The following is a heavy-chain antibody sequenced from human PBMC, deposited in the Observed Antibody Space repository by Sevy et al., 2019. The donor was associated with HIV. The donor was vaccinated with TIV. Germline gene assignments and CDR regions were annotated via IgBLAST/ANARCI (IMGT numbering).Heavy chain of an antibody. V-gene: IGHV3-21*01. J-gene: IGHJ3*01. CDR2: ISSSSYI. D-gene: IGHD5-12*01. Sequence: GGSLRLSCAASGFTFSSYSMNWVRQAPGKGLEWVSSISSSSYIYYADSVKGRFTISRDNAKNSLYLQMNSLRAEDTAVYYCARDLEGIIVATIKGLWGQGTMVTVSS. CDR3: ARDLEGIIVATIKGL. CDR1: GFTFSSYS.